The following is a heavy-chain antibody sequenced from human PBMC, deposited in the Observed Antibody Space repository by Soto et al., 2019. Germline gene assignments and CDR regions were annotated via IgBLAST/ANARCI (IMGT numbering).Heavy chain of an antibody. Sequence: GGTLRLSCAASRFTFGSYTMNWVRQAPAKGLQWLSYISSSSSTIYYVDSVKGRFTISRDNAKNSLYLQMNSPRDEDPAVFYCAGGARRNNWNYVGGCCGQGXLVAVSS. CDR3: AGGARRNNWNYVGGC. D-gene: IGHD1-7*01. V-gene: IGHV3-48*02. CDR1: RFTFGSYT. J-gene: IGHJ4*02. CDR2: ISSSSSTI.